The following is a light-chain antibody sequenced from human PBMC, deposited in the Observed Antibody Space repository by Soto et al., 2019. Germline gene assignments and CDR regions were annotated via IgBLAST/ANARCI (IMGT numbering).Light chain of an antibody. CDR3: ASYTNSITYV. Sequence: QSVLTQPPSVSATPGQKVTISCSGSSSNIGGNYVSWYQQHPGKAPKLLIYDVSSRPSGLSNRFSGSKSGNTASLIISGLQAEDEADYYCASYTNSITYVFGSGTKVTVL. J-gene: IGLJ1*01. CDR2: DVS. V-gene: IGLV2-14*03. CDR1: SSNIGGNY.